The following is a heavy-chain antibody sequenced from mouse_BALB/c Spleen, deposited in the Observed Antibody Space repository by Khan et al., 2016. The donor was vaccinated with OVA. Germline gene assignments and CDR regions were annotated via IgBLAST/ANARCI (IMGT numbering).Heavy chain of an antibody. Sequence: VQLQQSGTVLARPGTSVKMSCKVSGYTFTSYWMHWVKQRPGQGQEWIGAFYPGNSDTSYNQKFKGKVKLTAVTSTSTAYMELSSLTNEDSAVYYCTRCGYLFAYWGQGTLVTVSA. D-gene: IGHD2-2*01. CDR3: TRCGYLFAY. V-gene: IGHV1-5*01. J-gene: IGHJ3*01. CDR2: FYPGNSDT. CDR1: GYTFTSYW.